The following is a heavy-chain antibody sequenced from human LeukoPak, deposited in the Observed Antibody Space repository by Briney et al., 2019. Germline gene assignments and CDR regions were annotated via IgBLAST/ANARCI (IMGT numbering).Heavy chain of an antibody. CDR1: GFTFSTYA. CDR3: AKDLYGPPVSVPHS. Sequence: GGSLRLSCAASGFTFSTYAMTWVRQAPGKGLEWVSGISGTGDTTYYADSVRGRFTVSRDNSRNTLYLQMNSLRAEDTAVYYCAKDLYGPPVSVPHSWGQGTLVTVSS. J-gene: IGHJ4*02. D-gene: IGHD2/OR15-2a*01. CDR2: ISGTGDTT. V-gene: IGHV3-23*01.